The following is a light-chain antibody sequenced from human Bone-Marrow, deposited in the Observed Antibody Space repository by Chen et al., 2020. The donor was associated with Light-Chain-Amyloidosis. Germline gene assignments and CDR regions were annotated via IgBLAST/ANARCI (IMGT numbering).Light chain of an antibody. CDR2: EVN. V-gene: IGLV2-23*02. CDR3: CSYAGSSTLV. Sequence: QSALTQPASVSGSPGQSITISCTGTSSDVGSYNLVSWYQQHPGKAPKFMIYEVNKRPSGVSNRFSGSKSGNTASLTISGLQAEDEADYYCCSYAGSSTLVFGGGTKVIVL. J-gene: IGLJ3*02. CDR1: SSDVGSYNL.